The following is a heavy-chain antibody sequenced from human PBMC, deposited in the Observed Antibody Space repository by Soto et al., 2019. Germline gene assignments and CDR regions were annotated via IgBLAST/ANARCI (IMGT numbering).Heavy chain of an antibody. D-gene: IGHD2-2*01. Sequence: QVQLQESGPGLVKPSQTLSLTCTVSGGSISSGDYYWTWIRQHPGKGLEWIGYIYYSGSTYYNPSLKSRVTISVDTSKNQFSLKLSSVTAADTAVYYCAILAADGYSYYYGMDVWGQGTTVTVSS. CDR3: AILAADGYSYYYGMDV. CDR1: GGSISSGDYY. J-gene: IGHJ6*02. V-gene: IGHV4-31*03. CDR2: IYYSGST.